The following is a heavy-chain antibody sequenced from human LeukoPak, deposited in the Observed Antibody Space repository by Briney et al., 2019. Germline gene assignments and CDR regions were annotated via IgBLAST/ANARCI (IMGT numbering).Heavy chain of an antibody. D-gene: IGHD6-6*01. CDR3: AREEQLAKSPYWDY. V-gene: IGHV1-2*02. CDR1: GYTFTGYY. Sequence: ASVTVSCKASGYTFTGYYMHWVRQAPGQGLEWMGWINPNSGGTNYAQKFQGRVTMTRDTSISTAYMELSRLRSDDTAVYYCAREEQLAKSPYWDYWGQGTLVTVSS. CDR2: INPNSGGT. J-gene: IGHJ4*02.